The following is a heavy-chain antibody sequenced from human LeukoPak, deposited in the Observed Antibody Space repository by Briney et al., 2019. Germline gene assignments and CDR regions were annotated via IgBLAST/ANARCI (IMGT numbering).Heavy chain of an antibody. CDR2: IKRKTDGEAT. CDR3: TTYAPYYFDY. Sequence: GGSLRLSCAASGFTFSNAWMSWVRQVPGEGLEWVGRIKRKTDGEATDYPSPVKGRFTISRDDSKNTLYLEMNSLKTEDTAVYYCTTYAPYYFDYWGQGTLVTVSS. V-gene: IGHV3-15*01. J-gene: IGHJ4*02. CDR1: GFTFSNAW.